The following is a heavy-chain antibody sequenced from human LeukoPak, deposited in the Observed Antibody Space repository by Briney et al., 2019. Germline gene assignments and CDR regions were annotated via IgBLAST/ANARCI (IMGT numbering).Heavy chain of an antibody. V-gene: IGHV3-7*04. CDR3: ARDVRPDY. CDR1: GFTFSSYW. CDR2: IKQDGTEK. Sequence: TGGSLRLSCAASGFTFSSYWMSWVRQAPGEGLEWVANIKQDGTEKYYMDSVKGRFSISRDNAKNSLYLQMNALRAEDTAVYYCARDVRPDYWGQGTLVTVST. D-gene: IGHD6-6*01. J-gene: IGHJ4*02.